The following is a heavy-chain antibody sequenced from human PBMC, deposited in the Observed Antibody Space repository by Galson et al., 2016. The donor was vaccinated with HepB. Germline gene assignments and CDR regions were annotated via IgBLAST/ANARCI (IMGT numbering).Heavy chain of an antibody. CDR3: ARGPPPSYGMDV. V-gene: IGHV3-21*01. CDR2: TTSSGSYK. J-gene: IGHJ6*04. Sequence: SLRLSCAASGFTFSSYNLNWVRQSPGKGLEWVSSTTSSGSYKYYAESVKGRFTISRDNAKNSLFLQMNSLRAEDTAVYYCARGPPPSYGMDVWGKGTTVTVSS. CDR1: GFTFSSYN.